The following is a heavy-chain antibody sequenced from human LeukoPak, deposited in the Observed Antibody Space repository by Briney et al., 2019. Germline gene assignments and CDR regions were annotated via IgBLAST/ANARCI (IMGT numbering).Heavy chain of an antibody. V-gene: IGHV3-23*01. Sequence: GGSLRLSCTASGFSFGHYGMNWVRQAPGRGLEWVSSIRPSGDNTYYGDSVKGRFTISRDNSKNTVYLQMNNMRVDDTAVYYCARVAGWHWFDPWGQGTLVTVSS. CDR2: IRPSGDNT. CDR1: GFSFGHYG. CDR3: ARVAGWHWFDP. D-gene: IGHD6-19*01. J-gene: IGHJ5*02.